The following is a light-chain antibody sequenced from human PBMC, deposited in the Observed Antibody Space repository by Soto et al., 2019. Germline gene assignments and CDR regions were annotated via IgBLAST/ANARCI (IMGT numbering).Light chain of an antibody. CDR1: QSVSSS. CDR3: QQYVHWPPGA. CDR2: DTS. V-gene: IGKV3-15*01. J-gene: IGKJ1*01. Sequence: IVLTQSPATLSVSPGERVTLSCRASQSVSSSLAWYQQRPGQAPRLLIYDTSTRAAGIAARFSGSGSGTEFTLTISSLQSEDSAVYYCQQYVHWPPGAFGQGTNVDIK.